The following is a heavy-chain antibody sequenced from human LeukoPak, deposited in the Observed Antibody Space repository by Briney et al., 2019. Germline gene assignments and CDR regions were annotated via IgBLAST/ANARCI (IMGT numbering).Heavy chain of an antibody. CDR1: GGSISHHY. V-gene: IGHV4-59*11. Sequence: PSETLSLTCTVSGGSISHHYWSWIRQPPGKGLEWVGYIYYSGSTNYNPSLKSRVTISLDTSENQFSLNLSSVTPADTALYFCARDVGEVTGTHFDYWGQGTLVTVSS. J-gene: IGHJ4*02. CDR3: ARDVGEVTGTHFDY. CDR2: IYYSGST. D-gene: IGHD6-19*01.